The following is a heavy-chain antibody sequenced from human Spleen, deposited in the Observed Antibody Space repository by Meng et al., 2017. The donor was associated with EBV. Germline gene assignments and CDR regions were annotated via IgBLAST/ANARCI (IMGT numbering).Heavy chain of an antibody. CDR1: GGIFNSDA. CDR3: ASESGRGYTPDY. D-gene: IGHD3-10*01. J-gene: IGHJ4*02. V-gene: IGHV1-69*01. Sequence: QVPLVQSGAGVKKPGSSVKVSCKTSGGIFNSDAISWVRQAPGQGLEWLGGLIPMFGAPNYAQRFQDRVTIIADASTSTHYMELSSLRFEDTALYYCASESGRGYTPDYWGQGTLVTVSS. CDR2: LIPMFGAP.